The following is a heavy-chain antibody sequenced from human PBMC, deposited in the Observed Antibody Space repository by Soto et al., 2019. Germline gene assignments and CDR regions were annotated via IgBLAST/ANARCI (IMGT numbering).Heavy chain of an antibody. Sequence: GGSLRLSCAASGFTFSSYAMSWVRQAPGKGLEWVSGISGSGGNTYYADSVTGRFTISRDNSKDTLFLHMNSLRAEDTAVYYCANGTAPYNWKFYYYMDVWGQGTTVTVSS. CDR2: ISGSGGNT. CDR1: GFTFSSYA. J-gene: IGHJ6*03. V-gene: IGHV3-23*01. D-gene: IGHD1-20*01. CDR3: ANGTAPYNWKFYYYMDV.